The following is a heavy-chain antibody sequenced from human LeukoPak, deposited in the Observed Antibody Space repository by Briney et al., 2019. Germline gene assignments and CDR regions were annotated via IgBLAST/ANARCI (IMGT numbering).Heavy chain of an antibody. D-gene: IGHD6-13*01. V-gene: IGHV4-38-2*02. CDR2: IYHTGST. CDR1: GYSISSGYY. CDR3: ARAVAAYNWFDP. J-gene: IGHJ5*02. Sequence: PSETLSLTCTVSGYSISSGYYWGWIRQPPGKGLEWIGSIYHTGSTFYNPSLKSRVTVSVDTSKSQFSLKLSSVTAADTAVYYCARAVAAYNWFDPWGQGTLVTVSS.